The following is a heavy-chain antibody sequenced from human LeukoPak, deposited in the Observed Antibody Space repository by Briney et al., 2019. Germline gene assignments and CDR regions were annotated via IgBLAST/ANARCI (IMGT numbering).Heavy chain of an antibody. CDR2: IYSGNST. CDR3: ARDRAEGMATIIDAFDI. J-gene: IGHJ3*02. V-gene: IGHV3-66*01. Sequence: PSETLSLTCTVSGGSISSYYWSWIRQPPGKGLEWVSVIYSGNSTYYADSVKGRFTISRDNSKNTLYLQMNSLRAEDTAVYYCARDRAEGMATIIDAFDIWGQGTMVTVSS. D-gene: IGHD5-24*01. CDR1: GGSISSYY.